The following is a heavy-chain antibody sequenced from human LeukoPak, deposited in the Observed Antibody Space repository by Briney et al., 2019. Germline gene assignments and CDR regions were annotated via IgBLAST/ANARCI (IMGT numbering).Heavy chain of an antibody. CDR3: ARSWGFGEFDY. D-gene: IGHD3-10*01. Sequence: PSETLSLTCPVSGGSISNYYYWTWIRQPPGKGLEWIGYVYYTGSTNFNPSLKSRVTMSLDTSRNQFSLKLTSLTAADTAVYYCARSWGFGEFDYWGQGTLVTISS. V-gene: IGHV4-59*01. CDR2: VYYTGST. CDR1: GGSISNYY. J-gene: IGHJ4*02.